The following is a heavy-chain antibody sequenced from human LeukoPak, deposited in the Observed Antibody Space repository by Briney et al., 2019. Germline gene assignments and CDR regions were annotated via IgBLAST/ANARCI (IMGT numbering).Heavy chain of an antibody. CDR2: IYYSGST. CDR1: GGSISSYY. Sequence: SETLSLTCTVSGGSISSYYWSWIRQPPGKGLEWIGYIYYSGSTNYNPSLKSRVTISVDTSKNQFSLKLSSVTAADTAVYYCARDLGDSSSNYLDYWGQGTLVTVSS. D-gene: IGHD6-19*01. J-gene: IGHJ4*02. CDR3: ARDLGDSSSNYLDY. V-gene: IGHV4-59*01.